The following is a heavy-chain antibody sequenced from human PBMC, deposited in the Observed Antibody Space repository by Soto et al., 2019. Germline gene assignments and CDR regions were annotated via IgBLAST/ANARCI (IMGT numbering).Heavy chain of an antibody. J-gene: IGHJ4*02. D-gene: IGHD3-22*01. V-gene: IGHV1-69*06. CDR3: AREGYPYSYDSSGYYYAH. CDR2: IIPIFGTA. CDR1: GGTFSSYA. Sequence: SVKVSCKASGGTFSSYAISWVRQAPGQGLEWVGGIIPIFGTANYAQKFQGRVTITADKSTSTAYMELSSLRSEDTAVYYCAREGYPYSYDSSGYYYAHWGQGTLGTV.